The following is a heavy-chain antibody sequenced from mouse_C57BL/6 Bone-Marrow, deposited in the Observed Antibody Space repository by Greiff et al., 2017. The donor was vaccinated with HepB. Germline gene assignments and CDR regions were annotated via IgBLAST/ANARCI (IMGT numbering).Heavy chain of an antibody. CDR3: AKSYYGPWFAY. CDR2: IHPNSGST. Sequence: QVQLQQPGAELVKPGASVKLSCKASGYTFTSYWMHWVKQRPGQGLEWIGMIHPNSGSTNYNEKFTSKATLTVDKSSSTAYMQLSSLTSEDSAVYFCAKSYYGPWFAYWGQGTLVTVSA. D-gene: IGHD1-1*01. J-gene: IGHJ3*01. V-gene: IGHV1-64*01. CDR1: GYTFTSYW.